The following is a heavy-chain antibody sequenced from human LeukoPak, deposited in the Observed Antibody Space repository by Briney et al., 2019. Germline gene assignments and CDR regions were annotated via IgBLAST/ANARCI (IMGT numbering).Heavy chain of an antibody. CDR2: IYHSGTT. CDR3: ARDRDIGTYYYYYGMDV. Sequence: PSETLSLTCAVSGYSITSSSWWGWIRQPPGKGLEWIGYIYHSGTTYYNPSLQSRVTMSVDTSKNQFSLKLSSVTAVDTAVYYCARDRDIGTYYYYYGMDVWGQGTTVTVSS. D-gene: IGHD1-26*01. J-gene: IGHJ6*02. CDR1: GYSITSSSW. V-gene: IGHV4-28*03.